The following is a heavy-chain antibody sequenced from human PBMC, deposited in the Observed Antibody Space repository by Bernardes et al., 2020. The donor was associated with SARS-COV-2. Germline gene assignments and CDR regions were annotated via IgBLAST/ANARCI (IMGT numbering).Heavy chain of an antibody. V-gene: IGHV4-34*01. J-gene: IGHJ6*02. Sequence: SETLSLTCAVYGGSFSGYYWSWIRQPPGKGLEWIGEINHSGSTNYSPSLKSRVTISVDTSKNQFSLKLSSVTAADTAVYYCARLSTMVRGTYYYYVMDVWGQGTTVTVSS. CDR2: INHSGST. D-gene: IGHD3-10*01. CDR1: GGSFSGYY. CDR3: ARLSTMVRGTYYYYVMDV.